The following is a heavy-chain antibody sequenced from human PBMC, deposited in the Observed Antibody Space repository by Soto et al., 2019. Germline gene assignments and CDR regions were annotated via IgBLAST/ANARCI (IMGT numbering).Heavy chain of an antibody. CDR3: ARDRSGSYFDS. J-gene: IGHJ4*02. D-gene: IGHD1-26*01. CDR1: GFIFSIYS. CDR2: ISSGSGTI. Sequence: EVQLVESGGGLVQPGGSLSLSCAASGFIFSIYSMSWVRQAPGKGLEWVSYISSGSGTIYYADSVRGRFTIFRDNAKNSLYLQMNSLRAEDTAVYYCARDRSGSYFDSWGQGTLVTVSS. V-gene: IGHV3-48*01.